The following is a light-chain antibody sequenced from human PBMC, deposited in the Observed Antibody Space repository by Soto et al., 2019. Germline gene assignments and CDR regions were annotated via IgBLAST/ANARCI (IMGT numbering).Light chain of an antibody. J-gene: IGKJ5*01. Sequence: EIVLTQSPSTLSVSPWERVSLSCMASQSVDINLAWYQQKPGQAPRLLIYGASTRATDMPGRFSGRGSGTEFTLTISSLQSEDSAVYYCQQYNNWPPPITFGQGTRLEIK. CDR3: QQYNNWPPPIT. CDR1: QSVDIN. V-gene: IGKV3-15*01. CDR2: GAS.